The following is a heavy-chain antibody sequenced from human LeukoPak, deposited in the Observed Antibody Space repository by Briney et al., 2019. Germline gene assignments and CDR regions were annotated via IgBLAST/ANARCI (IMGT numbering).Heavy chain of an antibody. CDR2: INPNNGVS. J-gene: IGHJ4*02. CDR1: GHTLSDHY. CDR3: ATETFDC. Sequence: ASVTVSCTASGHTLSDHYIHWVRQAPGQGLEWMGWINPNNGVSDYAQKFQGRVTMTRDTSTSTAFMDLSSLRSDDTAVYYCATETFDCWGQGTLVTVSS. V-gene: IGHV1-2*02.